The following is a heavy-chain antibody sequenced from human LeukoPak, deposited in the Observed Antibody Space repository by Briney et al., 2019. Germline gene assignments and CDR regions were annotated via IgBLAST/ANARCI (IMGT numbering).Heavy chain of an antibody. Sequence: PSETLSLTCSVSGGSITSDYWSWIRQPPGKGLEWIGHVSDGGRTNYSPSLSSRVSISVDTSKNQCSLKLNSVTAADTAVYFCARASTTFDDWGQGTLVTVSS. V-gene: IGHV4-59*01. CDR1: GGSITSDY. D-gene: IGHD1-14*01. J-gene: IGHJ4*02. CDR2: VSDGGRT. CDR3: ARASTTFDD.